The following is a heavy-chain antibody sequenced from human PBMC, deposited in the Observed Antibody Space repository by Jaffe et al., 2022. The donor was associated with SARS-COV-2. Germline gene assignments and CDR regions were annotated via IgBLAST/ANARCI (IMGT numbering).Heavy chain of an antibody. D-gene: IGHD6-19*01. CDR2: IYYSGST. J-gene: IGHJ4*02. CDR1: GGSVSSSSYY. V-gene: IGHV4-61*01. Sequence: QVQLQESGPGLVKPSETLSLTCTVSGGSVSSSSYYWSWIRQPPGKGLEWIGYIYYSGSTNYNPSLKSRVTISVDTSKNQFSLKLSSVTTADTAVYYCAMGTSSGWYLLWDWGQGTLVTVSS. CDR3: AMGTSSGWYLLWD.